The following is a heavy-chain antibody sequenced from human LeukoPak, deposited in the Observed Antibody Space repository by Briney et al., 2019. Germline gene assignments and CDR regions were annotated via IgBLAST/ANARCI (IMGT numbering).Heavy chain of an antibody. CDR3: ARAPYGGNPDC. V-gene: IGHV4-59*01. CDR2: IYYSGST. D-gene: IGHD4-23*01. Sequence: PSETLSLTCTVSGGSISSYYWSWIRQPPGKGLEWIGYIYYSGSTNYNPSLKSRVTISVDTSKNQFSLKLSSVSAADTAVYYCARAPYGGNPDCWGQGTLVTVSS. J-gene: IGHJ4*02. CDR1: GGSISSYY.